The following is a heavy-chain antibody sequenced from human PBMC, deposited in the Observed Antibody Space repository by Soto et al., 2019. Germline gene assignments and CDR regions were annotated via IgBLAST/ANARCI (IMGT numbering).Heavy chain of an antibody. V-gene: IGHV4-39*01. CDR1: GGSISSSSYY. Sequence: SETLSLTCTVSGGSISSSSYYWGWIRQPPGKGLEWIGSIYYSGSTYYNPSLKSRVTISVDTSKNQFSLKLSSVTAADTAVYYCARTILRAYYGSGSYYFDYWGQGTLVTAPQ. CDR2: IYYSGST. CDR3: ARTILRAYYGSGSYYFDY. J-gene: IGHJ4*02. D-gene: IGHD3-10*01.